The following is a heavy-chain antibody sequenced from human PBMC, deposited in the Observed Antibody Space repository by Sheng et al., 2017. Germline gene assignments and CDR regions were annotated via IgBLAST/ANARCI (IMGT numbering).Heavy chain of an antibody. V-gene: IGHV3-33*06. CDR1: GFTFSNYG. J-gene: IGHJ3*02. CDR3: AKDLGTTVTTGGAFHI. CDR2: IWYDGTNK. Sequence: QVQLVESGGGVVQPGRSLRLSCAASGFTFSNYGMHWVRQAPGKGLEWVAIIWYDGTNKYYADSVKGRFTISRDNSKSTLYLQMNSLRAEDTAVYYCAKDLGTTVTTGGAFHIWGQGTMVTVSS. D-gene: IGHD4-17*01.